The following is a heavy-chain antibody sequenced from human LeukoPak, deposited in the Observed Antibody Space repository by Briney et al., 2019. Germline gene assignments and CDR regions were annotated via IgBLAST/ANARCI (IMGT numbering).Heavy chain of an antibody. J-gene: IGHJ4*02. CDR1: GYTFTSYG. CDR2: ISAYNGNT. D-gene: IGHD6-13*01. Sequence: ASVKVSCKASGYTFTSYGISWVRQAHGQGLEWMGWISAYNGNTNYAQKLQGRVTMTTDTSTSTAYMELRSLRSDDTAVYYCAREFVAAAAVTGGFDYWGQGTLVTVSS. V-gene: IGHV1-18*01. CDR3: AREFVAAAAVTGGFDY.